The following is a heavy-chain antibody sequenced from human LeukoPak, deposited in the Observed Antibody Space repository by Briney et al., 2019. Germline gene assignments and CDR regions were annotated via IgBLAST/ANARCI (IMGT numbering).Heavy chain of an antibody. CDR1: GXSISSYY. CDR2: MYYSGST. J-gene: IGHJ3*02. CDR3: ARSYDFWSASRGAFDI. V-gene: IGHV4-59*01. D-gene: IGHD3-3*01. Sequence: SQTLSLTCTVSGXSISSYYWSWFRQPPGKGLEWIGYMYYSGSTNYNPSLKSRVTISVDTPKNQFSLKVSSVTAADTDVYYCARSYDFWSASRGAFDIWGQGTMVTVSS.